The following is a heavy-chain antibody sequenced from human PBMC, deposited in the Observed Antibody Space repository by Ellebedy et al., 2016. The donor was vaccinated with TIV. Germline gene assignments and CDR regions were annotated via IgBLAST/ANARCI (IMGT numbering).Heavy chain of an antibody. Sequence: GESLKISCAASGFTVSSNYMSWVRQAPGKGLEWVSIIYSDGSTFYADSVKGRFTIFRDNSKNTLYLQMNSLRAEDTAGYFCARGGFLVDYGMDVWGQGTTVTVSS. V-gene: IGHV3-53*01. CDR2: IYSDGST. J-gene: IGHJ6*02. D-gene: IGHD3-3*01. CDR3: ARGGFLVDYGMDV. CDR1: GFTVSSNY.